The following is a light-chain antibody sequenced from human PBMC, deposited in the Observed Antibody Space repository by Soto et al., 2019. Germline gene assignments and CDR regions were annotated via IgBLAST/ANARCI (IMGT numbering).Light chain of an antibody. CDR3: QQYNNWPPVT. CDR2: GAS. Sequence: EIVITQKHATLSVSPGERATLSCRASQSVSSNLAWYQQKPGQAPRLLIYGASTRATGIPARFSGSGSGTEFTLTISSLQSEDFAVYYCQQYNNWPPVTFGHGTNVDNK. V-gene: IGKV3-15*01. J-gene: IGKJ1*01. CDR1: QSVSSN.